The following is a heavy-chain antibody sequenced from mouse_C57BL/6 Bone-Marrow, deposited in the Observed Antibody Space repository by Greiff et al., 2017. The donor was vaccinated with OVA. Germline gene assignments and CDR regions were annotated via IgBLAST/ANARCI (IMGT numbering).Heavy chain of an antibody. J-gene: IGHJ3*01. D-gene: IGHD1-1*01. Sequence: QVQLQKPGAELVKPGASVKMSCKASGYTFTSYWITWVKQRPGQGLEWIGDIYPGSGSTNYNEKFKSKATLTVDTSSSTAYMQLSSLTSEDSAVYYCARGPYYYGSSWFAYWGQGTLVTVSA. CDR2: IYPGSGST. CDR3: ARGPYYYGSSWFAY. V-gene: IGHV1-55*01. CDR1: GYTFTSYW.